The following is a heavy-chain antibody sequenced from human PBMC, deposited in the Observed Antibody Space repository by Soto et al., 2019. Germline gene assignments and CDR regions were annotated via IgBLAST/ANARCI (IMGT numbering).Heavy chain of an antibody. Sequence: QVQLVQSGAEVKKPGSSVKVSCKASGGVFRNYAINWVRQAPGQGLEWMGGIIPVFGTADYPQKFQGRVTITADESTTTAYMELTSLKTEYTAVDFCARDRWGSYSFDSWGQGTLVTVAS. V-gene: IGHV1-69*01. CDR2: IIPVFGTA. CDR3: ARDRWGSYSFDS. CDR1: GGVFRNYA. D-gene: IGHD1-26*01. J-gene: IGHJ5*01.